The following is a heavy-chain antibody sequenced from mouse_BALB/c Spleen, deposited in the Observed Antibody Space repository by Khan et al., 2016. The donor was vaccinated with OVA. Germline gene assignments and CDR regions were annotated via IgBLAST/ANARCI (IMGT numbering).Heavy chain of an antibody. D-gene: IGHD1-1*01. J-gene: IGHJ2*01. CDR1: GYTFTNYW. CDR2: INPSTGYT. Sequence: VQLQQSGAELAKPGASVKMSCKASGYTFTNYWMNWVKQRPGQGLEWIGYINPSTGYTEDNQKFKDKATLTADKSSSTAYMQLSSLTSEESAVYYCARRGLRWDFDYWGQGTTLTVSS. CDR3: ARRGLRWDFDY. V-gene: IGHV1-7*01.